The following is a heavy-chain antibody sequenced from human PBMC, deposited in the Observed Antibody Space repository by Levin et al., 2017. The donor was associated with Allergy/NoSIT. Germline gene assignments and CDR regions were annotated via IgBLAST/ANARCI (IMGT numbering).Heavy chain of an antibody. Sequence: GGSLRLSCAASGITFSNAWMSWARQAPGKGLEWVGRIKNKADGATTEYAAPVKGRFTISRDDSKNTLYLQMNSLKTEDTAVYFCTTYSSSWYYLDYWGQGTLVTVSS. CDR3: TTYSSSWYYLDY. CDR1: GITFSNAW. CDR2: IKNKADGATT. J-gene: IGHJ4*02. D-gene: IGHD6-13*01. V-gene: IGHV3-15*01.